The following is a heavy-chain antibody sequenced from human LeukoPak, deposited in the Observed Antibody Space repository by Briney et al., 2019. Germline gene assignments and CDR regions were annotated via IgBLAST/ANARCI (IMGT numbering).Heavy chain of an antibody. CDR3: ARVGPGYSGYSRGYNWFDP. J-gene: IGHJ5*02. CDR1: GGSISSYY. CDR2: IYCSGST. D-gene: IGHD5-12*01. Sequence: SETLSLTCTVSGGSISSYYWSWIRQPPGRGLEWIGYIYCSGSTNYNPSLKSRVTISVDTSKNQFSLKLSSVTAADTAVYYCARVGPGYSGYSRGYNWFDPWGQGTLVTVSS. V-gene: IGHV4-59*01.